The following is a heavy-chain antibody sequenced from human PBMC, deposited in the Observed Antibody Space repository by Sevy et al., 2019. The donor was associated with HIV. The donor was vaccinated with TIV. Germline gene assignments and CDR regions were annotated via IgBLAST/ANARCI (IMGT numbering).Heavy chain of an antibody. J-gene: IGHJ4*02. Sequence: GGSLRLSCAASEFSFSSYSDSWVRQAPGKGLEWVASIGSSNSYIYYADSVKGRFTISRDNAKNSLFLHMNTLRAEDTAVYYCARSYSSSWYIPYYFEYWGQGTPVTVSS. CDR3: ARSYSSSWYIPYYFEY. D-gene: IGHD6-13*01. CDR1: EFSFSSYS. V-gene: IGHV3-21*01. CDR2: IGSSNSYI.